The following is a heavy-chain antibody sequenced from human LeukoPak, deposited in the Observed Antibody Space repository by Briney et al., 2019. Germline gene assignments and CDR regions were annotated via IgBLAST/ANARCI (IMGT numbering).Heavy chain of an antibody. CDR2: ISSSGSYI. CDR3: ARDRSSGWYWFDP. D-gene: IGHD6-19*01. Sequence: GGSLRLSCAASGFTFSSYSMNWVRQAPGKGLEWVSSISSSGSYIYYADSVKGRFTISRDNAKNSLYLQMNGLRAEDTAVYYCARDRSSGWYWFDPWGQGTLVTVSS. J-gene: IGHJ5*02. CDR1: GFTFSSYS. V-gene: IGHV3-21*01.